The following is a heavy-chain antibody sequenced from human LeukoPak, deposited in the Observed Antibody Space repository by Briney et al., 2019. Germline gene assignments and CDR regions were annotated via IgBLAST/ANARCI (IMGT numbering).Heavy chain of an antibody. CDR1: GCTFSSYA. V-gene: IGHV1-69*13. D-gene: IGHD2-2*01. CDR2: IIPIFGTA. CDR3: ARDLGGIVVVPAAMPYNWFDP. J-gene: IGHJ5*02. Sequence: SVKVSCKASGCTFSSYAISWVRQAPGQGLEWMGGIIPIFGTANYAQKFQGRVTITADESTSTAYMELSSLRSEDTAVYYCARDLGGIVVVPAAMPYNWFDPWGQGTLVTVSS.